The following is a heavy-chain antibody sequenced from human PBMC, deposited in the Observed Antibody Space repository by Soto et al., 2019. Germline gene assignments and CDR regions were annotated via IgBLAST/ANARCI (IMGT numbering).Heavy chain of an antibody. CDR1: GGSISSGGYY. CDR2: INHSGST. V-gene: IGHV4-31*03. Sequence: SETLSLTCTVSGGSISSGGYYWSWIRQHPGKGLEWIGEINHSGSTNYNPSLKSRVTISVDTSKNQFSLKLSSVTAADTAVYYCARWELRTSNYRAYYGMDVWGQGTTVTVS. D-gene: IGHD1-26*01. J-gene: IGHJ6*02. CDR3: ARWELRTSNYRAYYGMDV.